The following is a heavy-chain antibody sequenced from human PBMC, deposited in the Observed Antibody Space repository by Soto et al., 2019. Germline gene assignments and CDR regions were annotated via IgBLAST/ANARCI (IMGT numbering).Heavy chain of an antibody. V-gene: IGHV1-18*01. J-gene: IGHJ6*02. CDR1: GYTFTTFG. D-gene: IGHD3-10*01. CDR3: ASWPGIAGYYYYGMDV. Sequence: ASVKVSCKASGYTFTTFGISWVRQAPGQGLEWVGWISANNGNTKYSQKFQGRVSLTTETSASTAYMELRSLRSDDTAVYYCASWPGIAGYYYYGMDVWGQGTTVTAP. CDR2: ISANNGNT.